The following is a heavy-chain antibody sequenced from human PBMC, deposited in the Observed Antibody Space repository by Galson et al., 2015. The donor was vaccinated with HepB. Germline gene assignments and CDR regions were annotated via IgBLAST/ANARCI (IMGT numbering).Heavy chain of an antibody. CDR1: GFTFSSYA. V-gene: IGHV3-30-3*01. CDR3: ARAAGRQWLSGFDY. J-gene: IGHJ4*02. D-gene: IGHD6-19*01. Sequence: SLRLSCAASGFTFSSYAMHWVRQAPGKGLEWVAVISYDGSNKYYADSVKGRFTISRDNSKNTLYLQMNSLRAEDTAVYYCARAAGRQWLSGFDYWGQGTLVTVSS. CDR2: ISYDGSNK.